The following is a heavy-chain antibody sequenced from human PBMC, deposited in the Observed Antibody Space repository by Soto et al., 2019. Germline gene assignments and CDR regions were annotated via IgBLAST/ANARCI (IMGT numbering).Heavy chain of an antibody. Sequence: ASVRVSCKTSGYIFTAYSMHWVRQAPGQGLEWMGVVNPSGGSAHYAQSFEGRVTLTRDTSTSTFYMELSSLRSEDTAVYYCAREENCRGGTCYSEYFHHWGQGTLVTVSS. CDR1: GYIFTAYS. CDR3: AREENCRGGTCYSEYFHH. CDR2: VNPSGGSA. V-gene: IGHV1-46*01. J-gene: IGHJ1*01. D-gene: IGHD2-15*01.